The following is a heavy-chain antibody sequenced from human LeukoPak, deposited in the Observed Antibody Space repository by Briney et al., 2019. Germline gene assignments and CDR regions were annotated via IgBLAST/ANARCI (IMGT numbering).Heavy chain of an antibody. J-gene: IGHJ4*02. V-gene: IGHV1-18*01. CDR2: ISAYNGNT. D-gene: IGHD2-21*02. CDR3: ARDQEGWPYCGGDCYSDY. CDR1: GGTFSSYG. Sequence: ASVKVSCKASGGTFSSYGISWVRQAPGQGLEWMGWISAYNGNTNYAQKLQGRVTMTTDTSTSTAYMELRSLRSDDTAVYYCARDQEGWPYCGGDCYSDYWGQGTLVTVSS.